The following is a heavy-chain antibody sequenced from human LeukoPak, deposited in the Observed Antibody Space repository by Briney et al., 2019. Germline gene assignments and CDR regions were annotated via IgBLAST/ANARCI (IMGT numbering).Heavy chain of an antibody. Sequence: GGSLRLSCAASGFTFSNAWMSWVRQAPGKGVEWVGRIKSKTDGGTTDYAAPVKGRFTISRDDSKNTLYLQMNSLKTEDTAVYYCRADILRGMDVWGQGTTVTVSS. CDR1: GFTFSNAW. V-gene: IGHV3-15*01. CDR3: RADILRGMDV. D-gene: IGHD3-9*01. J-gene: IGHJ6*02. CDR2: IKSKTDGGTT.